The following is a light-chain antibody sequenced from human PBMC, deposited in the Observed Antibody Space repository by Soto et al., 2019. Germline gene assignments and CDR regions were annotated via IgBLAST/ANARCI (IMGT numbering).Light chain of an antibody. CDR1: QSFRSN. CDR3: QQYGSSPRT. J-gene: IGKJ1*01. V-gene: IGKV3-20*01. Sequence: EIVMTQSPATLSVSPGERATLSCRASQSFRSNLAWYQQKPGQAPRLLISGASSRATGIPDRFTGSGSGTDFTLTISRLEPEDFAVYYCQQYGSSPRTFGQGTKVDIK. CDR2: GAS.